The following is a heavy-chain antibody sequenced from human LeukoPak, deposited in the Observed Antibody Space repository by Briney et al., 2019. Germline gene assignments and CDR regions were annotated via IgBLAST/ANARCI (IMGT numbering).Heavy chain of an antibody. CDR1: GFTFSVSA. CDR3: AKDWHLGG. J-gene: IGHJ4*02. CDR2: INERGDWT. V-gene: IGHV3-23*01. D-gene: IGHD1-26*01. Sequence: GGSLRLSCAASGFTFSVSAMYWIRQAPGKGLEWVSVINERGDWTNHADSVKGRFTIFRDNSKNTLYRQMNSLRVEDTALYYCAKDWHLGGWGQGTLVTVSS.